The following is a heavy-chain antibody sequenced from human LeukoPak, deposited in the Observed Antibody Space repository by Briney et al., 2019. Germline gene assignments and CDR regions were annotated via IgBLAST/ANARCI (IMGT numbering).Heavy chain of an antibody. J-gene: IGHJ4*02. V-gene: IGHV3-21*06. Sequence: GGSLRLSCEASGFTFSSISMNWVRQAPGKGLEWVSSISPDGETTYHADSVKGRFTTSRDNAKSSLYLQMNSLRAEDTALYYCTRDLPVPSVVRGIIIYGLIDYWGQGTLVTVSS. CDR2: ISPDGETT. D-gene: IGHD3-10*01. CDR3: TRDLPVPSVVRGIIIYGLIDY. CDR1: GFTFSSIS.